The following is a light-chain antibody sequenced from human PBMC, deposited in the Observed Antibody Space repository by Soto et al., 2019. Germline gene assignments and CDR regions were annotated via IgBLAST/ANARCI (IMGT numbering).Light chain of an antibody. CDR3: QQYNNWPRT. V-gene: IGKV3-15*01. Sequence: EIVMTQSPATLSVSPGERATLSCRASQSVSSNLAWYQQRPGQAPRLLIHGVSTRATGIPARFSGSGSGTDFTLTITSLQSEDFAVYYCQQYNNWPRTFGQGTKVDIK. J-gene: IGKJ1*01. CDR1: QSVSSN. CDR2: GVS.